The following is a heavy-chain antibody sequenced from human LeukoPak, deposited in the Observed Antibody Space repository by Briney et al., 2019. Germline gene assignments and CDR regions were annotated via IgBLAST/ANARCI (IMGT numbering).Heavy chain of an antibody. CDR1: GYSFTNYG. V-gene: IGHV1-18*01. CDR2: SSAYNGNT. J-gene: IGHJ5*02. CDR3: ARHGQQWLPTNWFDP. Sequence: VASVKVSCKASGYSFTNYGIIWVRQAPGQGLEYMGWSSAYNGNTNYAQKFQGRVTMTTETSTNTAYMELRSLRSDDTAVYYCARHGQQWLPTNWFDPWGPGTLVTVSS. D-gene: IGHD6-19*01.